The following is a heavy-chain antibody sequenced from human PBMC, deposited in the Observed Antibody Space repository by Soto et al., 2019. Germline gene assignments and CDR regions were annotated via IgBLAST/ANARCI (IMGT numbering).Heavy chain of an antibody. D-gene: IGHD5-18*01. CDR1: GGSFSGYY. Sequence: SETLSLTCTVYGGSFSGYYWSWIRQPPGKGLEWIGEINHSGSTNYNPSLKSRVTISVDTSKNQFSLKLSSVTAADTAVYYCARGRFTAVAFDIWGQGTMVTVSS. CDR2: INHSGST. CDR3: ARGRFTAVAFDI. V-gene: IGHV4-34*01. J-gene: IGHJ3*02.